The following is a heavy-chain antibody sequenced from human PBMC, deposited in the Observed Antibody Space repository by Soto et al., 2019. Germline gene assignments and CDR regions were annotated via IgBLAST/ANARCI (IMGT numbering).Heavy chain of an antibody. CDR1: GGTFSSYA. Sequence: QVQLVQSGAEVKKPGSSVKVSCKASGGTFSSYAISWVRQAPGQGLEWMGGIIPIFGTANYAQKFQGRVTITADESTSPAYMELSSLRSEDTAVYYCARAAFVAAAGTGRYWYFDLWGRGTLVTVSS. D-gene: IGHD6-13*01. CDR3: ARAAFVAAAGTGRYWYFDL. CDR2: IIPIFGTA. V-gene: IGHV1-69*01. J-gene: IGHJ2*01.